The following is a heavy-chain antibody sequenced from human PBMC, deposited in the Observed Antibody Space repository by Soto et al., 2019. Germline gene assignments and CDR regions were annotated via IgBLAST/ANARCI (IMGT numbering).Heavy chain of an antibody. Sequence: GGSLRLAGSASGFTFSSYGMHWVRQAPGKGLEWVAVISYDGSNKYYADSVKGRFTISRDNSKNTLYLQMNSLRAEDTAVYYCAINMEGSGYYWGQGTLVTVSS. CDR2: ISYDGSNK. V-gene: IGHV3-30*03. CDR3: AINMEGSGYY. J-gene: IGHJ4*02. CDR1: GFTFSSYG. D-gene: IGHD3-22*01.